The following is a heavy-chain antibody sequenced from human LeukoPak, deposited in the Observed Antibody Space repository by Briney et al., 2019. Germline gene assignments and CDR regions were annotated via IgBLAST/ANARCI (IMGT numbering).Heavy chain of an antibody. V-gene: IGHV3-23*01. D-gene: IGHD5-24*01. CDR1: GFTVTSYA. CDR2: ISGSATRT. CDR3: AKGWAGNYMEGVDY. J-gene: IGHJ4*02. Sequence: GGSLRLSCAASGFTVTSYAMSWVRQAPGKGLEWISGISGSATRTDYYADSVKGRFTVSRDNSKNTLYLQMNSLRAEDTAIYYCAKGWAGNYMEGVDYWGQGTLVTVSS.